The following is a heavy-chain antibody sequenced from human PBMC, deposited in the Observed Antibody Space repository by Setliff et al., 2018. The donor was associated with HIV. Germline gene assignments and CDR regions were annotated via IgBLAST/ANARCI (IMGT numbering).Heavy chain of an antibody. Sequence: GASVKVSCKASGYTFAGYGIHWVRQAPGQGLEWVGWINIYTGDRTYADNFQYRVTMTADTSTSTVYMELRHLRSDDTAVYYCARDSSASRTPPLHWGQGTLVTVS. CDR2: INIYTGDR. V-gene: IGHV1-18*01. D-gene: IGHD2-15*01. CDR3: ARDSSASRTPPLH. J-gene: IGHJ4*02. CDR1: GYTFAGYG.